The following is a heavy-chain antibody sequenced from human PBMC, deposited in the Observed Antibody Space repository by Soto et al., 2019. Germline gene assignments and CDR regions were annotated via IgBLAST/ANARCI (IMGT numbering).Heavy chain of an antibody. V-gene: IGHV1-18*01. CDR2: ISAYNGNT. CDR3: ARDLQWLTEGGNWFDP. Sequence: ASVKVSGKASGYTFTSYGISWVRQAPGQGLEWMGWISAYNGNTNYAQKLQGRVTMTTDTSTSTAYMELRSLRSDDTAVYYCARDLQWLTEGGNWFDPWGQGTLVTVSS. J-gene: IGHJ5*02. D-gene: IGHD6-19*01. CDR1: GYTFTSYG.